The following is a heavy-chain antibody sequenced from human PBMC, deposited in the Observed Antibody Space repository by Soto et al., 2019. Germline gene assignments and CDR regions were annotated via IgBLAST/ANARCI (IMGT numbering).Heavy chain of an antibody. CDR2: IYHSGST. Sequence: QVQLQESGPGLVKPSGTLSLTCAVSGGSISSSNWWSWVRQPPGKGLEWIGDIYHSGSTNYNPSLKSRVTISVDKSKNQFSLTLSSVTAADTAVYYCATLRPYYDFWSGYSSWDYYFDYWGQGTLVTVSS. D-gene: IGHD3-3*01. J-gene: IGHJ4*02. CDR3: ATLRPYYDFWSGYSSWDYYFDY. CDR1: GGSISSSNW. V-gene: IGHV4-4*02.